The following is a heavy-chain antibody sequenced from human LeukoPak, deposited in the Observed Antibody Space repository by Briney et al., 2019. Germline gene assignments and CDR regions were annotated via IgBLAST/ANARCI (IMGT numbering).Heavy chain of an antibody. CDR3: ARDRYYDGSGYSLDY. V-gene: IGHV4-4*07. CDR1: GGSISSYY. Sequence: SETLSLTCTVSGGSISSYYWSWIRQPAGKGLEWIGRFYTSGSTNYNPSLKSRVTMSVDTSKNRFSLKLSSVTAADTAVYYCARDRYYDGSGYSLDYWGQGTLVTVSS. J-gene: IGHJ4*02. CDR2: FYTSGST. D-gene: IGHD3-22*01.